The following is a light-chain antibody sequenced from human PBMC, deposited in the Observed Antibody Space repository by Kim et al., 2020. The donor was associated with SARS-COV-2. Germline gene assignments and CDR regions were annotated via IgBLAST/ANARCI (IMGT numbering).Light chain of an antibody. CDR1: QSVSNN. J-gene: IGKJ1*01. CDR2: GAS. Sequence: SGAPGERATLVCRASQSVSNNLAWYQQKPGQAPRLLIYGASTRATGIPARFSGSGSGTEFTLTISSLQSEDFAVYCCQQYSNSWTFGQGTKVDIK. CDR3: QQYSNSWT. V-gene: IGKV3-15*01.